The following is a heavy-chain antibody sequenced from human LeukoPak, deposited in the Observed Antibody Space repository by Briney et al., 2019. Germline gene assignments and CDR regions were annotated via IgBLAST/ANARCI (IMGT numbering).Heavy chain of an antibody. V-gene: IGHV3-30-3*01. D-gene: IGHD2-8*02. Sequence: GESLRPSCAASGFTFSSYAMHWVRQAPGKGLEWVAVISYDGSNKYYADSVKGRFTISRDNSKNTLYLQMNSLRAEDTAVYYCARGLLGIDYWGQGTLVTVSS. CDR3: ARGLLGIDY. J-gene: IGHJ4*02. CDR1: GFTFSSYA. CDR2: ISYDGSNK.